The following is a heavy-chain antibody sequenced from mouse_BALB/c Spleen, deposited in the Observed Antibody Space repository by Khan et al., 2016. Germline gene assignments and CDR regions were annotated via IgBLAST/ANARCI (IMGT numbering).Heavy chain of an antibody. CDR3: GRGGGNYEAWFAY. D-gene: IGHD2-1*01. J-gene: IGHJ3*01. CDR1: GYSITSDYA. CDR2: ISYSGST. V-gene: IGHV3-2*02. Sequence: EVQLQESGPGLVKPSQSLSLTCTVTGYSITSDYAWNWIRQFPGNKLEWMGYISYSGSTSYNPSLKIRIPITRDTSKNQFFLQLHSGTTEDTATYYWGRGGGNYEAWFAYWGQGTLVTVSA.